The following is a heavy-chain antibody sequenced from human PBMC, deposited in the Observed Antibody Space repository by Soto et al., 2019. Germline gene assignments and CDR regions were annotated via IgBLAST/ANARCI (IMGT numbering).Heavy chain of an antibody. CDR3: ARDYLLRSYYDSSGYYDY. D-gene: IGHD3-22*01. V-gene: IGHV1-46*01. CDR1: GYTFTSYY. CDR2: INPSGGST. Sequence: ASVKVSCKASGYTFTSYYMHWVRQAPGQGLEWMGIINPSGGSTSYAQKFQGRVTMTRDTSTSTVYMELSSLRSEDTAVYYCARDYLLRSYYDSSGYYDYWGQGTLVTVS. J-gene: IGHJ4*02.